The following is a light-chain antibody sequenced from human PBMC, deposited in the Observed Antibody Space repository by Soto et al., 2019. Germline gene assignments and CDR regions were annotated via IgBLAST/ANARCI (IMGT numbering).Light chain of an antibody. CDR2: SDN. CDR3: AAWDDSLNGPV. V-gene: IGLV1-44*01. CDR1: GSNIGSNT. Sequence: QSVLTQPPSASGTPVQRVTISCSGSGSNIGSNTVTWYQQLPGTAPKLLIHSDNERPSGVPDRFSGAKSGTSASLVISGLQSDDEADFYCAAWDDSLNGPVFGGGTKLTVL. J-gene: IGLJ2*01.